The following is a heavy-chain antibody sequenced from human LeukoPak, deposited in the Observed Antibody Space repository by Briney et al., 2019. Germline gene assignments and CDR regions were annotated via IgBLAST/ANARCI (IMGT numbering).Heavy chain of an antibody. CDR2: ISPNTGGT. V-gene: IGHV1-2*02. CDR3: ARTDTAMVTVGY. D-gene: IGHD5-18*01. Sequence: ASVKVSCKASGYTFTGYYMHWVRQAPGQGLEWMGWISPNTGGTNYAQKFQGRVTMTRDTSITTAYMEPSSLRSDDTAVYYCARTDTAMVTVGYWGQGTLVTVSS. CDR1: GYTFTGYY. J-gene: IGHJ4*02.